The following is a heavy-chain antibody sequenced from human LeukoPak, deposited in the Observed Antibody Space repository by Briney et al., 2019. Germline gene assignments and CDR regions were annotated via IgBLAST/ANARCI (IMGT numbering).Heavy chain of an antibody. CDR3: ARVPKHSGWYLAYYFDY. J-gene: IGHJ4*02. Sequence: GGSLRLSCAASGFTFRKYWLHWVRQAPGKGLVWVSRINPDDGSTSYADSVKGRFTISRDNAKSTLYLQMNSLRAEDTAVYYCARVPKHSGWYLAYYFDYWGQGTLVTVSS. CDR1: GFTFRKYW. CDR2: INPDDGST. D-gene: IGHD6-19*01. V-gene: IGHV3-74*01.